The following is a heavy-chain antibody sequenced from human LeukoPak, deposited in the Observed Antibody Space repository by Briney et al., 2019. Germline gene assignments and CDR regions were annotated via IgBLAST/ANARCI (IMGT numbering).Heavy chain of an antibody. V-gene: IGHV3-30*18. CDR1: GLTFSNYG. J-gene: IGHJ4*02. D-gene: IGHD6-19*01. CDR3: AKDKIVGSTGWYYFDY. CDR2: ISYDGSNK. Sequence: GRSLRLSCAASGLTFSNYGMHWVRQAPGKGLEWVAVISYDGSNKYYADSLKGRFTISRDNSKNTLYLQMNSLRAEDTAVYYCAKDKIVGSTGWYYFDYWGQGTLVTVSS.